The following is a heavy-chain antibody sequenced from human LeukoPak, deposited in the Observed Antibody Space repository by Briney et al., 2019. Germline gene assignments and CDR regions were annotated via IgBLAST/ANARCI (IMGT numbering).Heavy chain of an antibody. Sequence: SGGSLRLSCAASGFTFSSYGMNWVRQAPGKGLEWVSFVSTYIYHADPVKGRFTISRDDAKNSLYLQMNSLTAEDTAEYYCARNKINTVTTGWYFDLWGRGTLVTVSS. D-gene: IGHD4-17*01. V-gene: IGHV3-21*01. CDR1: GFTFSSYG. J-gene: IGHJ2*01. CDR2: VSTYI. CDR3: ARNKINTVTTGWYFDL.